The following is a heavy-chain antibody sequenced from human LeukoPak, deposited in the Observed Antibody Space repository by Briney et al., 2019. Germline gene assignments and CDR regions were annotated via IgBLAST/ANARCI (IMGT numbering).Heavy chain of an antibody. D-gene: IGHD5/OR15-5a*01. CDR1: GGSFSGYY. CDR3: GSVVYNPRFDY. V-gene: IGHV4-34*01. Sequence: SETLSLTCAVYGGSFSGYYWSWIRQPPGKGLEWIGEINHSGSTNYNPSLKGRVTISVDTSKNQFSLKLSSVTAADTAVYYCGSVVYNPRFDYWGQGTLVTVSS. CDR2: INHSGST. J-gene: IGHJ4*02.